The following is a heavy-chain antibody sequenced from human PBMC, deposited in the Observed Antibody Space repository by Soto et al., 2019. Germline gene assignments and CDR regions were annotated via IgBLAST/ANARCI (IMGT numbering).Heavy chain of an antibody. D-gene: IGHD2-21*01. V-gene: IGHV3-30-3*01. CDR1: GFTFSSYA. CDR2: MSYDGSNK. Sequence: GGSLRLSCAASGFTFSSYAMHWVRQAPGKGLEWVAVMSYDGSNKYYADSVKGRFTISRDNSKNTLYLQMNSLRAEDTAVYYCARHFVGRGSNEPIDYWGQGTLVTVSS. J-gene: IGHJ4*02. CDR3: ARHFVGRGSNEPIDY.